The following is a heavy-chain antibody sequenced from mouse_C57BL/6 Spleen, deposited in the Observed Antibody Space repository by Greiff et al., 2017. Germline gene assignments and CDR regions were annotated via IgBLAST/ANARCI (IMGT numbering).Heavy chain of an antibody. CDR2: IYPRSGNT. Sequence: QVQLQQSGAELARPGASVKLSCKASGYTFTSYGISWVKQRTGQGLEWIGEIYPRSGNTYYNEKFKGKATLTADKSSSTAYMELRSLTSDDSAVYFCARRDYDNDYYAMDYWGQGTSVTVSS. CDR3: ARRDYDNDYYAMDY. J-gene: IGHJ4*01. D-gene: IGHD2-4*01. V-gene: IGHV1-81*01. CDR1: GYTFTSYG.